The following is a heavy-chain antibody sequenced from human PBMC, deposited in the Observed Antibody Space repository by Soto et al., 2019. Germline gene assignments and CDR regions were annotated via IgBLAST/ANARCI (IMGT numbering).Heavy chain of an antibody. CDR1: GGTFSSYA. J-gene: IGHJ6*03. D-gene: IGHD6-6*01. CDR3: ASGPYTSSSGGYYYYYMDV. CDR2: IVPMFGIP. V-gene: IGHV1-69*02. Sequence: QVQLVQSGAEVKKPGSSLKVSCKASGGTFSSYAINWVRQAPGQGLEWMGRIVPMFGIPNFAPKFQGRVTMTSDRSTKTAYMELSSLRSEDTAVYYCASGPYTSSSGGYYYYYMDVWGKGTTVTVSS.